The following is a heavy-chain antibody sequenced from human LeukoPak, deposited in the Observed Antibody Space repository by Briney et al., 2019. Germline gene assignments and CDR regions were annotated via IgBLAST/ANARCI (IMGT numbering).Heavy chain of an antibody. CDR2: INPNSGGT. CDR1: GYTFTGYY. V-gene: IGHV1-2*02. Sequence: ASVKVSCKASGYTFTGYYMHWVRQAPGQGLEWMGWINPNSGGTNYAQKFQGRVTMTRDTSISTAYMELSRLRSDDTAVYYCARDDLGGWGSFFYYGGRGTLVTVSS. J-gene: IGHJ4*02. CDR3: ARDDLGGWGSFFYY. D-gene: IGHD3-16*01.